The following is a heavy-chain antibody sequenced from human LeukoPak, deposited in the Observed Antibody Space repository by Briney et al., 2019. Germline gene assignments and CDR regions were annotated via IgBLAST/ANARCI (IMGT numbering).Heavy chain of an antibody. Sequence: ASVKVSCKASGYTFTSYGISWVRQAPGQGLEWMGWISAYNGNTNYAQKLQGRVTMTTDTSTSTAYMKLRSLRSDDTAVYYCAREVFQYCSSTSCDNGGWFDPWGQGTLVTVSS. J-gene: IGHJ5*02. D-gene: IGHD2-2*01. CDR1: GYTFTSYG. CDR2: ISAYNGNT. V-gene: IGHV1-18*01. CDR3: AREVFQYCSSTSCDNGGWFDP.